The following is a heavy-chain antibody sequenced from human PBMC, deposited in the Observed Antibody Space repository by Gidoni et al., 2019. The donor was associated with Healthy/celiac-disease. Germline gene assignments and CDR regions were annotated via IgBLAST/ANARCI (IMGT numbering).Heavy chain of an antibody. CDR1: GFPFRNAW. Sequence: EVQLVESGGGLVKPGGSLSLSCAASGFPFRNAWMSGVRQAPGKGLEWVGRIKSKTDGGTTDYAAPVKGRFTISRDDSKNTLYLQMNSLKTEDTAVYYCTTEPQGGVVGAHACWGQGTLVTVSS. V-gene: IGHV3-15*01. CDR3: TTEPQGGVVGAHAC. J-gene: IGHJ4*02. CDR2: IKSKTDGGTT. D-gene: IGHD1-26*01.